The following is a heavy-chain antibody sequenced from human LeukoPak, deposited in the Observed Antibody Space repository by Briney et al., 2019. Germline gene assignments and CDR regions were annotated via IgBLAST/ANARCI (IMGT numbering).Heavy chain of an antibody. D-gene: IGHD6-19*01. CDR1: GYTFTSCD. CDR3: TRGSSGRRDN. V-gene: IGHV1-8*01. CDR2: VNPNSGNT. Sequence: ASVKVSCKASGYTFTSCDINWVRQATGQGLEWMGWVNPNSGNTGYGQSFQGRITMTRDISIGTAYMELSNLTSEDTAIYSCTRGSSGRRDNWGQGTLVTVSA. J-gene: IGHJ4*02.